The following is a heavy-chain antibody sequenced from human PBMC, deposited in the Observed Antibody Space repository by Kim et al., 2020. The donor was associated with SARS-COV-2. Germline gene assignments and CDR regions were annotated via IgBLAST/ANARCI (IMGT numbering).Heavy chain of an antibody. J-gene: IGHJ4*02. Sequence: QSMKNRVTMAVEQSKNQFALEVSSVSAADTAVYYCARHRWTMVRGGNFDYWGQGTLVTVSS. D-gene: IGHD3-10*01. V-gene: IGHV4-39*01. CDR3: ARHRWTMVRGGNFDY.